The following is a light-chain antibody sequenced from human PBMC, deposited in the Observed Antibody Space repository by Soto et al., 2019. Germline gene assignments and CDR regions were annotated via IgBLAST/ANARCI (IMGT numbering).Light chain of an antibody. Sequence: EIVMTQSPATLSVSPGERVILSCRASQRVSSNFAWYRQKPGQAPTLLIYGASTRATGIPARFSGSGSGTAITLAISSMQSEDFGGYYCQQYNNWPYTFAEGTKLEIK. J-gene: IGKJ2*01. CDR3: QQYNNWPYT. CDR1: QRVSSN. CDR2: GAS. V-gene: IGKV3-15*01.